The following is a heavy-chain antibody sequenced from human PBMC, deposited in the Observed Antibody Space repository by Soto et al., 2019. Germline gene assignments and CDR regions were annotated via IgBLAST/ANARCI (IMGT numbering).Heavy chain of an antibody. CDR2: IDWDDDK. D-gene: IGHD6-19*01. V-gene: IGHV2-70*01. CDR3: ALAVAGPIDY. J-gene: IGHJ4*02. CDR1: GFSLSTSGMC. Sequence: GPGPTLVNPTQTLTLTCTFSGFSLSTSGMCVSWIRQPPGKALEWLALIDWDDDKYYSTSLKTRLTIPKDASKNQVVLTMTNMDPVDTATYCCALAVAGPIDYWGLGTLVTVSS.